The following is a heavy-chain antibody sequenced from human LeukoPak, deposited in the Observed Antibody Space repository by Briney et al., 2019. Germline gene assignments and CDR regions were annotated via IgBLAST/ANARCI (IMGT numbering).Heavy chain of an antibody. CDR2: ISSSSSYI. CDR3: ARVVDHDYGDYYLDY. Sequence: GGSLRLSCAASGFTFSSYSMNWVRQAPGKGLEWVSSISSSSSYIYYADSVKGRFTISRDNAKNSLYLQMDSLRAEDTAVYYCARVVDHDYGDYYLDYWGQGTLVTVSS. CDR1: GFTFSSYS. V-gene: IGHV3-21*04. J-gene: IGHJ4*02. D-gene: IGHD4-17*01.